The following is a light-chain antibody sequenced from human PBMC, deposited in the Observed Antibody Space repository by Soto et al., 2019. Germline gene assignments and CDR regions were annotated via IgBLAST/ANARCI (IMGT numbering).Light chain of an antibody. J-gene: IGLJ2*01. CDR2: RNN. CDR3: ATWDDSLSGVV. V-gene: IGLV1-47*01. Sequence: QSVLTQPPSASGTPGQRVTISCSGSSSNIGSYYVYWYQQLPGTAPKLLIYRNNQRPSGVPGRFSGSKSGTSASLAISGLRSEDEADYYCATWDDSLSGVVFGGGTKVTVL. CDR1: SSNIGSYY.